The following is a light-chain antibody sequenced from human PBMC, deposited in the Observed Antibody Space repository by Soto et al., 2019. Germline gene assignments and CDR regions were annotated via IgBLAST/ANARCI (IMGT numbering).Light chain of an antibody. CDR1: SSNIENNY. Sequence: QSVLTQPPSVSAAPGQTVTISCSGGSSNIENNYVSWYQHLPGTAPKLLIFEDNNCPSGIADPFSCSKSGTSATLGITGLQTGDEADYYCVTWDGTLSAGVFGGGTKLTVL. J-gene: IGLJ2*01. CDR3: VTWDGTLSAGV. V-gene: IGLV1-51*02. CDR2: EDN.